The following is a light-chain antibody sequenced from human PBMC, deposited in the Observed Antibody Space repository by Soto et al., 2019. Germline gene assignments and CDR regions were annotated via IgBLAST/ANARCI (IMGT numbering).Light chain of an antibody. CDR3: QQRYSWPPAT. Sequence: ESVLTQSVALLSLSTGDRATLSCSTSNSVIRNLAWFQQIPRQTLRLLIYDTSNGATGTPDRFSGSRSGTDFTLTINNLEPEDFAMYYCQQRYSWPPATSGQGTRLEIK. J-gene: IGKJ5*01. CDR2: DTS. CDR1: NSVIRN. V-gene: IGKV3-11*01.